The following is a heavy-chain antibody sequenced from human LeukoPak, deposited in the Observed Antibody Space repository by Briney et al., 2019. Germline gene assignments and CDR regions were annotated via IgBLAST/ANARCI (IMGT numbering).Heavy chain of an antibody. D-gene: IGHD5-18*01. V-gene: IGHV4-34*01. CDR1: GGSFSGYY. J-gene: IGHJ4*02. CDR3: ARGQPSDTAMED. Sequence: SETLSLTCAVHGGSFSGYYWSWIHQPPGKGLEWIGEINHSGSTNYNPSLKSRVTISVDTSKNQFSLKLSSVTAADTAVYYCARGQPSDTAMEDWGQGTLVTVSS. CDR2: INHSGST.